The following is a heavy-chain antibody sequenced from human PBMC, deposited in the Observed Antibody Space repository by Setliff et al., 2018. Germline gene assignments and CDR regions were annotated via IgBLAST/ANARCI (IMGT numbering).Heavy chain of an antibody. D-gene: IGHD6-6*01. CDR3: ARGRNVAARLLDS. J-gene: IGHJ4*02. Sequence: PSETLSLTCSVSGASINSINSYWGWIRQPPGKGLEWIGTIYYSGNIRYNPSLKSRVTMAVDTPKNQFSLKVTSVTAADTSVYFCARGRNVAARLLDSWGQGTLVTVSS. CDR2: IYYSGNI. CDR1: GASINSINSY. V-gene: IGHV4-39*01.